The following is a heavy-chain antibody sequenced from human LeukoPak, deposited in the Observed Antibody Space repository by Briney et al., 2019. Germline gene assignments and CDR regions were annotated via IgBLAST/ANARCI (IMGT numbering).Heavy chain of an antibody. Sequence: SETLSLTCTVSGGSISSYYWSWIRQPPGKGLEWIGYIYYSGSTNYNPSLKSRVTISVDTSKNQFSLKLSSVTAADMAVYYCARSLVLGCSSTSCYTRNYYYYGMDVWGQGTTVTVSS. V-gene: IGHV4-59*01. CDR1: GGSISSYY. J-gene: IGHJ6*02. CDR3: ARSLVLGCSSTSCYTRNYYYYGMDV. D-gene: IGHD2-2*01. CDR2: IYYSGST.